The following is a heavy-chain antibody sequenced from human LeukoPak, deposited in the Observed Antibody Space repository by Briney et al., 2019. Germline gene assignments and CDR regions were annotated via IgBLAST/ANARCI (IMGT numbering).Heavy chain of an antibody. D-gene: IGHD5-24*01. CDR1: GFTFSSYW. V-gene: IGHV3-7*01. J-gene: IGHJ4*02. CDR2: IKQDGSEK. Sequence: PGGSLRLSCAASGFTFSSYWMSWVRQAPGKGREWVANIKQDGSEKYYVDSVQGRFTISRDNAKNSLYLQMNSLRAEDTAVYYCARETPRRGETRDGYRWGQGTLVTVSS. CDR3: ARETPRRGETRDGYR.